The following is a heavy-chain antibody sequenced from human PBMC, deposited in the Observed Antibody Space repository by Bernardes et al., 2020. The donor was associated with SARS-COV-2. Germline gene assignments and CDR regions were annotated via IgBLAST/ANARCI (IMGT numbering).Heavy chain of an antibody. J-gene: IGHJ4*02. V-gene: IGHV4-59*08. CDR2: IYYSGST. Sequence: SETLSLTCTVSGGSISSYYWSWIRQPPGKGLEWIGYIYYSGSTNYNPSLKSRVTISVDTSKNQFSLKLSSVTAADTAVYYCARHERIAVAGLFDYWGQGTLVTVSS. CDR1: GGSISSYY. CDR3: ARHERIAVAGLFDY. D-gene: IGHD6-19*01.